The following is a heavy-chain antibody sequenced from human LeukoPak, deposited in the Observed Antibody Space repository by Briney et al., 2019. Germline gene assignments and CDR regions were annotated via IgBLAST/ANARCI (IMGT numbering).Heavy chain of an antibody. Sequence: ASVKVSCKASGSTFTNFGISWVRQAPGQGLEWMGWISTYNGHTNYAQKLQGRVTMTTDTSTSTAYMELRSLRSDDTAEYYCATAGIAAAGTSDYWGQGTLVTVSS. CDR1: GSTFTNFG. V-gene: IGHV1-18*01. CDR3: ATAGIAAAGTSDY. CDR2: ISTYNGHT. D-gene: IGHD6-13*01. J-gene: IGHJ4*02.